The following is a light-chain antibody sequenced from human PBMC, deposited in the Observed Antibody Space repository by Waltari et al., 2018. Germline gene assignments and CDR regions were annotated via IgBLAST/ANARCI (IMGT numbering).Light chain of an antibody. CDR1: QSVTSIS. V-gene: IGKV3-20*01. J-gene: IGKJ4*01. CDR3: QLYEGAAVT. CDR2: STS. Sequence: IVLTQSPDTLSLYPGERATLSCRASQSVTSISLAWYQQKPGQAPRLLIYSTSSRATGFSDRSTGIGYGTVFRFLIESRGTKAAEVYQCQLYEGAAVTRAGGTRGGTK.